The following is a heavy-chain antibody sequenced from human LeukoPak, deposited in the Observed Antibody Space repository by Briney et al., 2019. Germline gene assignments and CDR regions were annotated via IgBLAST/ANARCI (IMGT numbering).Heavy chain of an antibody. Sequence: SETRSLTCTVSGGSISSYYWSWIRQPVGKGLEWIGRIYTSGSTNYNPSLKSRVTMSVDTSKNQFSLKLSSVTAADTAVYYCARDPLYSSGWYALHNYYYYGMDVWGQGTTVTVSS. D-gene: IGHD6-19*01. CDR3: ARDPLYSSGWYALHNYYYYGMDV. CDR1: GGSISSYY. V-gene: IGHV4-4*07. J-gene: IGHJ6*02. CDR2: IYTSGST.